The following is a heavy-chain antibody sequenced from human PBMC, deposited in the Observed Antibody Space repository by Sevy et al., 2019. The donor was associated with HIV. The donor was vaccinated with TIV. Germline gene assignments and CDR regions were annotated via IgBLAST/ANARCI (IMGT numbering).Heavy chain of an antibody. CDR2: MKQDGSEK. CDR3: ARKHCSSTSCPSHFDY. J-gene: IGHJ4*02. V-gene: IGHV3-7*01. D-gene: IGHD2-2*01. Sequence: GGSLRLSCAASGFTFSSYWMSWVRQAPGKVLEWVANMKQDGSEKYYVDSVKGRFTISRDNAKNSLYLQMNSLRAEDTAVYYCARKHCSSTSCPSHFDYWGQGTLVTVSS. CDR1: GFTFSSYW.